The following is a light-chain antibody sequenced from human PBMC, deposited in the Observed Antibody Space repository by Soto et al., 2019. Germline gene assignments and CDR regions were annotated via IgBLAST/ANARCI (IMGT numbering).Light chain of an antibody. CDR2: GAS. V-gene: IGKV3-15*01. CDR1: QSISSN. Sequence: EIVMTQSPATLSVSPGERATLSCRASQSISSNLAWYQQKPGQAPRLLIHGASTRATGIPARFSGSRSGTEFTLTISSLQSEDFAVYYCQQYDNWPPSTFGLGTKVDIK. CDR3: QQYDNWPPST. J-gene: IGKJ1*01.